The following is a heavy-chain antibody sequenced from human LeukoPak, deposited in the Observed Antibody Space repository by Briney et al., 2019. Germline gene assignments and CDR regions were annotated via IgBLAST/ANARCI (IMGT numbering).Heavy chain of an antibody. CDR3: AKGRITMIVVVKEDAFDI. Sequence: GGSLRLSCAASGFTFSSYAMSWVRQAPGKGLEWVSAISGSGGSTYYADSVKGRFTISRDNSKNTLYLQMNSLRAEDTAVYYCAKGRITMIVVVKEDAFDIWGQGIMVTVSS. V-gene: IGHV3-23*01. D-gene: IGHD3-22*01. J-gene: IGHJ3*02. CDR2: ISGSGGST. CDR1: GFTFSSYA.